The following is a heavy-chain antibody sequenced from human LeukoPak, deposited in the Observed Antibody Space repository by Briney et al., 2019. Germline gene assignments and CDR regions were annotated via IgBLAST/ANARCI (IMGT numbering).Heavy chain of an antibody. Sequence: EASVKVSCKASRGTFSSYAISWVRQAPGQGLEWMGGIIPIFGTANYAQKFQGRVTITADKSTSTAYMELSSLRSEDTAVYYCARSSVVAAAGPYYFDYWGQGTLVTVSS. V-gene: IGHV1-69*06. J-gene: IGHJ4*02. CDR1: RGTFSSYA. CDR3: ARSSVVAAAGPYYFDY. CDR2: IIPIFGTA. D-gene: IGHD6-13*01.